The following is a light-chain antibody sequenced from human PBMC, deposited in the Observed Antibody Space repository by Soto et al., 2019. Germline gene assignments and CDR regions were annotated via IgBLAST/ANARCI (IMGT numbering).Light chain of an antibody. V-gene: IGKV3D-15*01. CDR2: GAS. J-gene: IGKJ4*01. CDR1: QSVSSN. CDR3: QQYNDWAPLT. Sequence: EIVMTQSPATLSVSPGERAPLSCRASQSVSSNLAWYQQKPGQAPRLLISGASTRATGIPARFSGSGSGTEFTLTISSLQSEDFAVYYCQQYNDWAPLTFGGGTKVEIK.